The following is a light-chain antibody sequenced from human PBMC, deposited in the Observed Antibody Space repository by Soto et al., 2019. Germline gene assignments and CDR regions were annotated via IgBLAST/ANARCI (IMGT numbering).Light chain of an antibody. CDR2: SNN. Sequence: QSVLTQPPSASGTPWQRVTISCSGSSSNIGSNTVNWYQQLPGTAPILLIYSNNQRPSGVPDRFSGSKSGTSASLAISGLQSEDETDYYCASWDDGLNGYVFGTGTKATVL. V-gene: IGLV1-44*01. CDR1: SSNIGSNT. J-gene: IGLJ1*01. CDR3: ASWDDGLNGYV.